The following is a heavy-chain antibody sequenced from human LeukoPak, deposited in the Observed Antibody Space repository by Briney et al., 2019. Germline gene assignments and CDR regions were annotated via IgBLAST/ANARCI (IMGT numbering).Heavy chain of an antibody. V-gene: IGHV4-34*01. D-gene: IGHD1-26*01. Sequence: SETLSLTCAVYGGSFSGYYWSWIRQPPGKGPEWIGEINHSGSTNYNPSLKSRVTISVDTSKNQFSLKLSSVTAADTAVYYCARAGGSYSKYYFDYWGQGTLVTVSS. CDR1: GGSFSGYY. CDR2: INHSGST. CDR3: ARAGGSYSKYYFDY. J-gene: IGHJ4*02.